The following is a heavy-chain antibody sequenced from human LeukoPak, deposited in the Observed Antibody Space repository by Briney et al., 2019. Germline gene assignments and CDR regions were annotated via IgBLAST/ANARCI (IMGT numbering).Heavy chain of an antibody. D-gene: IGHD5-12*01. CDR1: GYSISSGYY. CDR2: IYHSGSS. J-gene: IGHJ4*02. CDR3: AGENMVATMVDY. Sequence: PSETLSLTCTVSGYSISSGYYWGWIRRPPGKGLEWIGAIYHSGSSYYNPSLKSRVTISADTSTNHFSLKLTSVTAADTAVYYCAGENMVATMVDYWGQGTLVTVSS. V-gene: IGHV4-38-2*02.